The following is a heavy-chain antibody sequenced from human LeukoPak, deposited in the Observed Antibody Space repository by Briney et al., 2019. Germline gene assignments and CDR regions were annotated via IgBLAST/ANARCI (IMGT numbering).Heavy chain of an antibody. CDR1: GFTFSSYA. CDR3: AKEIWVTGSYYNFDY. Sequence: GGSLRLSCAASGFTFSSYAMSWVRQAPGKGLEWVSAISGSGGSTYYADSVKGRFTISRDDSKNTLYLQMNSLRAEDTAVYYCAKEIWVTGSYYNFDYWGQGTLVTVSS. D-gene: IGHD3-10*01. J-gene: IGHJ4*02. CDR2: ISGSGGST. V-gene: IGHV3-23*01.